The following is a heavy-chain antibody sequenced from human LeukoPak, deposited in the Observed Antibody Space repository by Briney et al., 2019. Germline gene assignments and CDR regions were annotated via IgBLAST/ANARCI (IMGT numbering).Heavy chain of an antibody. J-gene: IGHJ4*02. CDR3: VREGNELLSKNFDF. Sequence: ASVKVSCKASGFTFTGYYIHWVRQAPGQGLEWMGYINPNSGGTSTTQNFQGRVTMTTDTSMSAAYMELSSLISDDTAIYYCVREGNELLSKNFDFWGQGTLVTVSS. CDR2: INPNSGGT. D-gene: IGHD1-7*01. CDR1: GFTFTGYY. V-gene: IGHV1-2*02.